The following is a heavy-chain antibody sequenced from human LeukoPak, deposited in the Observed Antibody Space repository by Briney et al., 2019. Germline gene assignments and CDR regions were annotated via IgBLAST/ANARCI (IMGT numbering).Heavy chain of an antibody. J-gene: IGHJ4*02. V-gene: IGHV1-18*01. CDR3: ARDGYDFWSGYYTFDY. D-gene: IGHD3-3*01. Sequence: GASVKVSCKASGYTFTSYGISWVRQAPGQGLEWMGWISAYNGNTNYAQKLQGRVTMTTDTSTSTAYMELRSLRSDDTAVYYCARDGYDFWSGYYTFDYWGRGTLVTVSS. CDR2: ISAYNGNT. CDR1: GYTFTSYG.